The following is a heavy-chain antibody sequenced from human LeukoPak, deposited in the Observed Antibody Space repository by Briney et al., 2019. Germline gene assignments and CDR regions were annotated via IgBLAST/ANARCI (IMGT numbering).Heavy chain of an antibody. Sequence: PGGSLRLSCGASGFTFDDYGMSWVRQAPGKGLEWVSGINWNGGSTGYADSVKGRFTISRDNAKNSLYLQMNSLRAEDTALYYCARNGIYSDYVTDWGQGTLVTVSS. CDR1: GFTFDDYG. CDR3: ARNGIYSDYVTD. J-gene: IGHJ4*02. CDR2: INWNGGST. D-gene: IGHD4-11*01. V-gene: IGHV3-20*04.